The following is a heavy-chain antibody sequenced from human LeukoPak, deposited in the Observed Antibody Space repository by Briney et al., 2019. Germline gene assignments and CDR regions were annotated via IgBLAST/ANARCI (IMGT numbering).Heavy chain of an antibody. CDR3: ASVVRDASGSRNAFHI. CDR2: ISSSSSTI. D-gene: IGHD3-10*01. V-gene: IGHV3-48*02. Sequence: PGGSLRLSCAASGFTFSSYGMNWVRQAPGKGLEWVSYISSSSSTIYYADSVEGRFTISRDNAKNSLYLQTNSLRDEDTAVYYCASVVRDASGSRNAFHIWGQGTMVTVSS. CDR1: GFTFSSYG. J-gene: IGHJ3*02.